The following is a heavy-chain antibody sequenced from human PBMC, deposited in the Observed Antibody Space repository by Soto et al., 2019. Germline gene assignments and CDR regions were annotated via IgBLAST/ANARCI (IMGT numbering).Heavy chain of an antibody. CDR1: GFTFSSYA. D-gene: IGHD3-16*02. CDR3: AKDWGGDRDYIWGSYPKGGYFDY. Sequence: PGGSLRLSCAASGFTFSSYAMSWVRQAPGKGLEWVSAISGSGGSTYYADSVKGRFTISRDNSKNTLYLQMNSLRAEDTAVYYCAKDWGGDRDYIWGSYPKGGYFDYWGQGTLVTVSS. CDR2: ISGSGGST. J-gene: IGHJ4*02. V-gene: IGHV3-23*01.